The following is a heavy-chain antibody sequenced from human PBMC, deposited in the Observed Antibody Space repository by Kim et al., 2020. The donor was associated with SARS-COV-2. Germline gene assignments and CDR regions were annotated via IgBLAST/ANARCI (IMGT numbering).Heavy chain of an antibody. CDR3: ARAHGGGLIASVGAVDY. V-gene: IGHV4-31*02. D-gene: IGHD1-26*01. J-gene: IGHJ4*02. Sequence: PKSRVTISVDTSKNQFSLKLSSVTAADTAVYYCARAHGGGLIASVGAVDYWGQGTLVTVSS.